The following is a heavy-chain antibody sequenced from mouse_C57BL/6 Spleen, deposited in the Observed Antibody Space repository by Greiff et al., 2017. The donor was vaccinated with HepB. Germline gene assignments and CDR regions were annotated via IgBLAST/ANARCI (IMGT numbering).Heavy chain of an antibody. CDR1: GYSFTDYN. J-gene: IGHJ2*01. V-gene: IGHV1-39*01. Sequence: VQLQQSGPELVKPGASVKISCKASGYSFTDYNMNWVKQSNGKSLEWIGVINPNYGTTSYNQKFKGNDTVTVDQSSSTAYMQLNRLTSEDSAVYYCARQGLGPFDYWGQGTTLTGSS. D-gene: IGHD4-1*01. CDR3: ARQGLGPFDY. CDR2: INPNYGTT.